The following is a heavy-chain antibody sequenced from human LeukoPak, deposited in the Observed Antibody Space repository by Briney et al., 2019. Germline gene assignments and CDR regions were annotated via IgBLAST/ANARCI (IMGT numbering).Heavy chain of an antibody. Sequence: PSETLSLTCTVSGGSISSGGYYWSWIRQHPGKGLEWIGYIYYSGSTYYSPSLKSRVTISVDTSKNQFSLKLSSVTAADTAVYYCARGYSSSWTEYNWFDPWGQGTLVTVSS. CDR3: ARGYSSSWTEYNWFDP. CDR2: IYYSGST. V-gene: IGHV4-31*03. CDR1: GGSISSGGYY. J-gene: IGHJ5*02. D-gene: IGHD6-13*01.